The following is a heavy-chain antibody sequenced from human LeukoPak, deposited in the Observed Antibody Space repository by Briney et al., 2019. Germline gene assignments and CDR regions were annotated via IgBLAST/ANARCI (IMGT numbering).Heavy chain of an antibody. J-gene: IGHJ4*02. CDR3: ATKTTTTTIVVVTSYYFDY. CDR2: ISGSGGST. V-gene: IGHV3-23*01. Sequence: GGSLRLSCAASGFTFSSYGMSWVRQAPGKGLEWVSAISGSGGSTYYADSVKGRFTISRDNSKNTLYLQMNSLRAEDTAVYYCATKTTTTTIVVVTSYYFDYWGQGTLVTVSS. D-gene: IGHD3-22*01. CDR1: GFTFSSYG.